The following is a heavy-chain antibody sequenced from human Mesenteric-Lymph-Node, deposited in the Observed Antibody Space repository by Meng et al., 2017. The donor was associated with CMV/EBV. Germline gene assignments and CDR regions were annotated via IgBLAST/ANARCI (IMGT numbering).Heavy chain of an antibody. CDR3: ARDQKARITIFGVVIIPVMGIDP. CDR2: MNPNSGNT. J-gene: IGHJ5*02. D-gene: IGHD3-3*01. Sequence: ASVKVSCKASGYTFTSYDINWVRQATGQGLEWMGWMNPNSGNTGYAQKFQGRVTITRNTSISTAYMELSRLRSDDTAVYYCARDQKARITIFGVVIIPVMGIDPWGQGTLVTVSS. V-gene: IGHV1-8*03. CDR1: GYTFTSYD.